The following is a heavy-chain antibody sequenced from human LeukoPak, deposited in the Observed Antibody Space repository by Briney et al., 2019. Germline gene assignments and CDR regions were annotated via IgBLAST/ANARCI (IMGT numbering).Heavy chain of an antibody. D-gene: IGHD1-1*01. V-gene: IGHV4-59*01. CDR1: DDSITMYY. J-gene: IGHJ6*03. Sequence: SETLSLTCSVSDDSITMYYRTWIRQPPGKGLEWIGYVDHTGSTNFNPSLNGRVSISRDTTKNLFSLRLRSVTAADTAVYFCARGRVSSSTWYSTYYYYFYMDVWGKGTTVTVSS. CDR3: ARGRVSSSTWYSTYYYYFYMDV. CDR2: VDHTGST.